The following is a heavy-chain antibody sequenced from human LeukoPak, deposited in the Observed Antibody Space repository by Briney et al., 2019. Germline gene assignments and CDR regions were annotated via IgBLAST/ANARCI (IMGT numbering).Heavy chain of an antibody. CDR3: ARRALRGWKFGMDV. V-gene: IGHV4-59*08. D-gene: IGHD1-1*01. CDR2: IHYSGGA. Sequence: SETLSLTCTVSGASISDYYWSWIRQPPGKGLEWIGFIHYSGGANYNPSLKSRVTISVDTSKNQFSLKLTSVTAADTAVYYCARRALRGWKFGMDVWGQGTTVTVS. J-gene: IGHJ6*02. CDR1: GASISDYY.